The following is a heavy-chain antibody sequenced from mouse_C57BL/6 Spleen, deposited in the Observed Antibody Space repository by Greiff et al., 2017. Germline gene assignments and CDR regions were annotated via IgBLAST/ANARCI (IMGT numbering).Heavy chain of an antibody. CDR1: GYTFTSYW. V-gene: IGHV1-52*01. Sequence: QVQLKQPGAELVRPGSSVKLSCKASGYTFTSYWMHWVKQRPIQGLEWIGNIDPSDSETHYNQKFKDKATLTVDKSSSTAYMQLSSLTSEDSAVYYCARPYYYGSSYGFAYWGQGTLVTVSA. J-gene: IGHJ3*01. CDR3: ARPYYYGSSYGFAY. D-gene: IGHD1-1*01. CDR2: IDPSDSET.